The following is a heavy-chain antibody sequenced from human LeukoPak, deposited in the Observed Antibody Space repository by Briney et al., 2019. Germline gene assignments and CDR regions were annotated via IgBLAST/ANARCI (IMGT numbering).Heavy chain of an antibody. CDR2: ISAYNGNT. J-gene: IGHJ6*03. CDR3: ARVIAARPTHMDV. CDR1: GGTFSSYA. D-gene: IGHD6-6*01. V-gene: IGHV1-18*01. Sequence: ASVKVSCKASGGTFSSYAISWVRQAPGQGLEWMGWISAYNGNTNYAQKLQGRVTMTTDTSTSTAYMELRSLRSDDTAVYYCARVIAARPTHMDVWGKGTTVTVSS.